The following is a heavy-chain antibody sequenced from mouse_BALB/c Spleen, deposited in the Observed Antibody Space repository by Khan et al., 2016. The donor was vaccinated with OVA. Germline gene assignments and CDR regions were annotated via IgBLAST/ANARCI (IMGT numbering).Heavy chain of an antibody. CDR1: GISITSGNYR. V-gene: IGHV3-5*02. Sequence: EVQLQESGPGLVKPSQTVSLTRTVTGISITSGNYRWSWIRQFPGNKLEWIGNIYYSGTVTYNPSLTSRTTITRDTSKNQFFLEMNSLTAEDTATYYCARDYGSLYWFFDDWGAGTTVTVSS. D-gene: IGHD1-1*01. J-gene: IGHJ1*01. CDR3: ARDYGSLYWFFDD. CDR2: IYYSGTV.